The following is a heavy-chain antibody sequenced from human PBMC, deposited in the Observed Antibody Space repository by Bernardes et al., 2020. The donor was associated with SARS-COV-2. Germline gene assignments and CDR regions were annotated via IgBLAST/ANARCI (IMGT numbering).Heavy chain of an antibody. V-gene: IGHV3-7*01. D-gene: IGHD7-27*01. CDR2: IKKDASEK. Sequence: GVLRLSCAASGFSLRNHWMSWVRQPPGKGLEWVANIKKDASEKKYVDSVKGRFTISRDNAKNSLYLQMNSLRAEDTAVYYCVRDFGLGTEDYRFDYWGLGTLVTVSS. CDR1: GFSLRNHW. J-gene: IGHJ4*02. CDR3: VRDFGLGTEDYRFDY.